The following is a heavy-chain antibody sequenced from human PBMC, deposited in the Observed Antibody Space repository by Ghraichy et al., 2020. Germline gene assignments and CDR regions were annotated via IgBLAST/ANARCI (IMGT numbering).Heavy chain of an antibody. V-gene: IGHV4-59*01. CDR3: ARVEHYDILTGYSSFDL. CDR1: GGSISSYY. D-gene: IGHD3-9*01. Sequence: SETLSLTCTVSGGSISSYYWSWIRQPPGKGLEWMGYICYSGSTNYNPSLKSRVTISVDTSKNQFSLTLSPVTAADTAVYYCARVEHYDILTGYSSFDLWGRGTLVTVSS. J-gene: IGHJ2*01. CDR2: ICYSGST.